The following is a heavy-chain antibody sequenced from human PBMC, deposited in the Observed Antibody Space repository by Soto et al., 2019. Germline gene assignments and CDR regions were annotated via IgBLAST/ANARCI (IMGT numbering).Heavy chain of an antibody. V-gene: IGHV4-61*08. CDR1: GGSISSGGYY. J-gene: IGHJ3*02. CDR2: IYYSGST. CDR3: ARTRLQSAFDI. D-gene: IGHD4-4*01. Sequence: ETLSLTCTVSGGSISSGGYYWNWIRQHPGKGLEWIGYIYYSGSTNYNPSLKSRFTISVDTSKNQFSLKLSSLSSEDTAVYYCARTRLQSAFDIWGQGTMVTVSS.